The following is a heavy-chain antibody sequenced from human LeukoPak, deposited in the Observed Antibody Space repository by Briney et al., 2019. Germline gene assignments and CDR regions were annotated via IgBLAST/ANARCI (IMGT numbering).Heavy chain of an antibody. CDR1: GFTFSSYS. CDR2: ISSSSTI. CDR3: ARDRGDIVVVVAAYFDY. Sequence: TGGSLRLSCAASGFTFSSYSMNWVRQAPGKGLEWVSYISSSSTIYYADSVKGRFTISRDNAKNSLYLQMNSLRAEDTAVYYCARDRGDIVVVVAAYFDYWGQGTLVTVSS. D-gene: IGHD2-15*01. V-gene: IGHV3-48*04. J-gene: IGHJ4*02.